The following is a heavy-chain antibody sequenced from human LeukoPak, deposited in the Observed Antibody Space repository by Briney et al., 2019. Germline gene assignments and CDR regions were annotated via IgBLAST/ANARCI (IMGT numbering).Heavy chain of an antibody. D-gene: IGHD6-19*01. V-gene: IGHV1-18*01. Sequence: ASVKVSCKASGYTFTSYGISWVRQAPGQGLEWMGWISAYNGNTNYAQKLQGRVTMATDTSTSTAYMELRSLRSDDTAVYYCARPYSSGWYHAFDIWGQGTMVTVSS. CDR3: ARPYSSGWYHAFDI. J-gene: IGHJ3*02. CDR2: ISAYNGNT. CDR1: GYTFTSYG.